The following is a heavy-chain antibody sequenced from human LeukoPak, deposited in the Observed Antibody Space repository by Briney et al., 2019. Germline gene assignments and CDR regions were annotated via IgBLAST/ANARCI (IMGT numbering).Heavy chain of an antibody. CDR2: ISGSGGST. CDR1: GFTFSSYA. V-gene: IGHV3-23*01. CDR3: ARGLGPIAMFDP. D-gene: IGHD6-6*01. Sequence: PGGSLRLSCAASGFTFSSYAMSWVRQAPGKGLELVSAISGSGGSTYYADSVKGRFTISRDNFKNTLYMQMNSLRAEDTAVYYCARGLGPIAMFDPWGQGTLVTVSS. J-gene: IGHJ5*02.